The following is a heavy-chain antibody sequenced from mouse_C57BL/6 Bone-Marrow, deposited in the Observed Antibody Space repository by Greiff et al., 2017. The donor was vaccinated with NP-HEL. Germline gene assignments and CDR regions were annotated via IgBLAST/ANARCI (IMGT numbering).Heavy chain of an antibody. CDR2: SRNKANDYTT. CDR3: ARDSSLPYYAMDY. D-gene: IGHD2-1*01. V-gene: IGHV7-1*01. Sequence: EVKLMESGGGLVQSGRSLRLSCATSGFTFSDFYMEWVRQAPGKGLEWIAASRNKANDYTTEYSASVKGRFIVSRDTSQSILYLQMNALRAEDTAIYYCARDSSLPYYAMDYWGQGTSVTVSS. CDR1: GFTFSDFY. J-gene: IGHJ4*01.